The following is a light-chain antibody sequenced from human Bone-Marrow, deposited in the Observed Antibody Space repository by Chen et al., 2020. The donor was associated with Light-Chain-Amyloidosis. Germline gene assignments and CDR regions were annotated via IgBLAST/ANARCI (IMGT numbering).Light chain of an antibody. Sequence: QSALTQPPSASGSPGQSVTVSCTGTSSDVGRYNYVSWYQKLPGKAPQLMIYEVTKRPSGVPDRFSGSKSGNTASLTVSGLRADDEADYFCSSYAGTNNWVFGGGTKVTVL. J-gene: IGLJ3*02. CDR1: SSDVGRYNY. CDR2: EVT. CDR3: SSYAGTNNWV. V-gene: IGLV2-8*01.